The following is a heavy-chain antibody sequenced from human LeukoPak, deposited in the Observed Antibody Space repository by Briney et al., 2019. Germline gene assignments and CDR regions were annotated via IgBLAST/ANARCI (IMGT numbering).Heavy chain of an antibody. CDR3: ARDGNISGDYYDSSGSMYFDL. V-gene: IGHV1-46*01. Sequence: GASVNVSFKASVYTFTHYFMHWVRQAPGQGLAWMGIINPSGGSTSYAQKFQGRVTITRDTSMSTVYMELSSLRAEDTAVYYCARDGNISGDYYDSSGSMYFDLWGRGTLVTVSS. CDR2: INPSGGST. J-gene: IGHJ2*01. D-gene: IGHD3-22*01. CDR1: VYTFTHYF.